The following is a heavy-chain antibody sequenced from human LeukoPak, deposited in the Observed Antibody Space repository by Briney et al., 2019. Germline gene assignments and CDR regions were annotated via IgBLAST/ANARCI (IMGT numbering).Heavy chain of an antibody. CDR3: ARGRIAARSRANWFDP. CDR2: ISWNSGTI. CDR1: GFTFDDYA. V-gene: IGHV3-9*01. J-gene: IGHJ5*02. Sequence: GGSLRLSCAASGFTFDDYAMHWVRQAPGKGLEWVSGISWNSGTIAYADSVKGRFTISRDNAKNSLYLQMNSLRAEDTAVYYCARGRIAARSRANWFDPWGQGTLVTVSS. D-gene: IGHD6-6*01.